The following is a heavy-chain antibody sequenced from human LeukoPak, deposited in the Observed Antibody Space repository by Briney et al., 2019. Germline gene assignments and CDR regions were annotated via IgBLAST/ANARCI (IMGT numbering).Heavy chain of an antibody. D-gene: IGHD3-3*01. CDR3: ARDLWSSASGSAYNWFDP. Sequence: ASVKVSCKASGGTFSSYAISWVRQAPGQGLEWMGGIIPIFGTANYAQKFQGRVTITADESTSTAYMELSSLRSEDTAVYYCARDLWSSASGSAYNWFDPWGQGTLVTVSS. CDR1: GGTFSSYA. CDR2: IIPIFGTA. J-gene: IGHJ5*02. V-gene: IGHV1-69*13.